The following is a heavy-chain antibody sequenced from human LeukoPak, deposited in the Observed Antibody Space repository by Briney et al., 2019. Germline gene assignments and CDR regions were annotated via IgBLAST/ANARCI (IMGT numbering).Heavy chain of an antibody. D-gene: IGHD3-22*01. V-gene: IGHV3-66*01. CDR2: IYSGGST. CDR3: ASTLIKYYYDSSGQFDY. Sequence: GGSLRLSCAASGFTVSSNYMSWVRQAPGKGLEWVSVIYSGGSTYYADSVKGRFTISRDNSKNTLYLQMSSLRAEDTAVYYCASTLIKYYYDSSGQFDYWGQGTLVTVSS. CDR1: GFTVSSNY. J-gene: IGHJ4*02.